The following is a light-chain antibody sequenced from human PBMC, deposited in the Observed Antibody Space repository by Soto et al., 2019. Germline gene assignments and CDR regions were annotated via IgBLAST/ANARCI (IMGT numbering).Light chain of an antibody. CDR3: SSYTTSGTVV. CDR2: DVS. V-gene: IGLV2-14*03. J-gene: IGLJ2*01. CDR1: SSDVGAYAY. Sequence: QSALTQPASVSGSPGQSITISCTGTSSDVGAYAYVSWYQQHPGKAPKLMIYDVSVRPSGVSNRFAGSKSGNTASLTISGLQAEDEADYHCSSYTTSGTVVFGGGTKVTVL.